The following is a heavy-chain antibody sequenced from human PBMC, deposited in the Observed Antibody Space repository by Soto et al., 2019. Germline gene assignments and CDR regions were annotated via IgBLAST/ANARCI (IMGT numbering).Heavy chain of an antibody. Sequence: QVQLVQSGAEVKKPGSSVKVSCKASGGTFSSYAISWVRQAPGQGLEWMGGIIPIFGTANYAQKFPGRVTITADESTSTAYMELSSLRSEDTAVYYCASPYCDSSSYYYYGMDVWGQGTTVTVSS. CDR2: IIPIFGTA. J-gene: IGHJ6*02. D-gene: IGHD4-17*01. V-gene: IGHV1-69*01. CDR3: ASPYCDSSSYYYYGMDV. CDR1: GGTFSSYA.